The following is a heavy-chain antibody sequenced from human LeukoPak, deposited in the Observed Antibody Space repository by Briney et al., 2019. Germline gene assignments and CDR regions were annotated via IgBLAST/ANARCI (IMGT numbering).Heavy chain of an antibody. CDR2: MNPHSGNT. Sequence: ASVKVSCKASGYTFTIYDINWVRQATGQGLEWMGWMNPHSGNTGYAQNFQGRVTMTRNTSISTAYMELSSLRSEDTAVYYCARGDTLTGYSTSGPFDYWGQGTLVTVSS. J-gene: IGHJ4*02. D-gene: IGHD3-9*01. CDR3: ARGDTLTGYSTSGPFDY. CDR1: GYTFTIYD. V-gene: IGHV1-8*01.